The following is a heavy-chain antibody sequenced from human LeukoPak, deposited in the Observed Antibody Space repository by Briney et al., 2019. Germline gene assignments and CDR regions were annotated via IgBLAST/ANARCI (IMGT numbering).Heavy chain of an antibody. Sequence: GGSLRLSCVVSGFIASSNYMSWVRQAPGKGLEWISLLYSGGTTYYSDSVMGRFTISRDNSKTTLFFQMNSLKAEDTAVYYCATGGRSGVALEQWGQGTLVTVSS. CDR1: GFIASSNY. V-gene: IGHV3-53*01. J-gene: IGHJ4*02. D-gene: IGHD1/OR15-1a*01. CDR2: LYSGGTT. CDR3: ATGGRSGVALEQ.